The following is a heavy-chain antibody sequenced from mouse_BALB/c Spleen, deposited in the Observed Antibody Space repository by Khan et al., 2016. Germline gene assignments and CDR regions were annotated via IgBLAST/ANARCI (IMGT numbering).Heavy chain of an antibody. V-gene: IGHV11-2*02. CDR1: GFTFSGFW. CDR3: MSGSSWYFDV. Sequence: EVQLLETGGGLVQPGGSRGLSCEGSGFTFSGFWMSWVRQTPGKTLEWIGDINSDGSAINYAPSIKERVTIFRDKDKRPLYMQLSSVLSAVTSTYFCMSGSSWYFDVLCAGTTVTVSS. CDR2: INSDGSAI. J-gene: IGHJ1*01.